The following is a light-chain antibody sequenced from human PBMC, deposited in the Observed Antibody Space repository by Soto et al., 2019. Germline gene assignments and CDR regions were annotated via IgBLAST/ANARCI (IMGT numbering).Light chain of an antibody. V-gene: IGKV3-20*01. CDR1: QSVSSNY. CDR3: QQYGSSPPIT. Sequence: EIVLTQSPGTLSLFPGERATLSCRASQSVSSNYLAWYQQKPGQAPRLLISGASSRATGIPDRFSGSGSGTDFTLTISRLEPEDFAVYYCQQYGSSPPITFGQGTRLEIK. J-gene: IGKJ5*01. CDR2: GAS.